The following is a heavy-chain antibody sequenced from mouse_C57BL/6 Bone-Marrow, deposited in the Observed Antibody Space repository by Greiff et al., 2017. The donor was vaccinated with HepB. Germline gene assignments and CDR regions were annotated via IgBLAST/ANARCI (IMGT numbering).Heavy chain of an antibody. CDR2: ISDGGSYT. CDR1: GFTFSSYA. J-gene: IGHJ3*01. Sequence: DVHLVESGGGLVKPGGSLKLSCAASGFTFSSYAMSWVRQTPEKRLEWVATISDGGSYTYYPDNVKGRFTISRDNAKNNLYLQMSHRKSEDTAMYYCARSGSSLFAYWCQGTLVTVSA. D-gene: IGHD1-1*01. CDR3: ARSGSSLFAY. V-gene: IGHV5-4*01.